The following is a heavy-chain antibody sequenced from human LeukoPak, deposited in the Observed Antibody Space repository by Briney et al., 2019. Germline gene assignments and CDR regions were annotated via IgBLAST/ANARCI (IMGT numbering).Heavy chain of an antibody. CDR1: GGSISSSSYY. J-gene: IGHJ4*02. CDR3: ARAVAAARSDY. D-gene: IGHD6-13*01. V-gene: IGHV4-39*07. CDR2: MYYSGST. Sequence: SETLSLTCTVSGGSISSSSYYWAWIRQPPGKGLEWIGSMYYSGSTYYNPSLKSRVTISVDTSKNQFSLKLTSVTAADTAVYYCARAVAAARSDYWGQGTLVTVSS.